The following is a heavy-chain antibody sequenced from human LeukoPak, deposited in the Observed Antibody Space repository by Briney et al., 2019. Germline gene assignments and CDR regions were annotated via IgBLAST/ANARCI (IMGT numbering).Heavy chain of an antibody. D-gene: IGHD1-26*01. CDR2: MNPRGGST. CDR1: GYAFTSFY. Sequence: ASVKVSCKTSGYAFTSFYIHWVRQAPGQGLEWVGIMNPRGGSTTYGQKFQGRVTMTRDTSTSTVYMELSSLTSEDTAVYYCTRELGGSYNDYWGQGTLVTVSS. V-gene: IGHV1-46*01. J-gene: IGHJ4*02. CDR3: TRELGGSYNDY.